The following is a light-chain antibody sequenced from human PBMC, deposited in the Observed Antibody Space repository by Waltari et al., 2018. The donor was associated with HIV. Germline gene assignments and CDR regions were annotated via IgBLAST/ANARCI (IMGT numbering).Light chain of an antibody. CDR1: PGISSY. V-gene: IGKV1-9*01. CDR2: GAS. CDR3: QQLNVYPT. J-gene: IGKJ3*01. Sequence: DIQLPQSPSFLSASAGARVTITSRASPGISSYLAWYQQKLGEAPKLLIYGASTVPGGVPSRCSGSGSVTEFTLTISSLQPEDFATYYCQQLNVYPTFGPGTKVDFK.